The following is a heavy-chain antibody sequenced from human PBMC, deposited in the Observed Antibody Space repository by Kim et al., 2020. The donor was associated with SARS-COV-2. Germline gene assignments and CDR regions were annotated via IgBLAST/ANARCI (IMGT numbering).Heavy chain of an antibody. D-gene: IGHD4-17*01. CDR1: GYTFTSYG. V-gene: IGHV1-18*04. J-gene: IGHJ4*02. CDR3: ARDAGMTTVTQTSDY. CDR2: ISAYNGNT. Sequence: ASVKVSCKASGYTFTSYGISWVRQAPGQGLEWMGWISAYNGNTNYAQKLQGRVTMTTDTSTSTAYMELRSLRSDDTAVYYCARDAGMTTVTQTSDYWGQGTLVTVSS.